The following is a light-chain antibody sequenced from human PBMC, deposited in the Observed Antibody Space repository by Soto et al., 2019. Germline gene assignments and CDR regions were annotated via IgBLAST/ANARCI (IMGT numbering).Light chain of an antibody. V-gene: IGKV1-39*01. CDR2: AAS. CDR3: QQSYSTPWT. J-gene: IGKJ1*01. CDR1: QSITNY. Sequence: DIQMTQSPSSLSASVGDRVTITCRASQSITNYLNWYQQKPGKAPKLLIYAASSLQSGVPSRFSGSESGTGFTLSISSLQPEDFATYYCQQSYSTPWTFGQGTKVEIK.